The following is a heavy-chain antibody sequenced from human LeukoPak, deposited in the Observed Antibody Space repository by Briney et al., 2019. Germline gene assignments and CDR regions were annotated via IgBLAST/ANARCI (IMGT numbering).Heavy chain of an antibody. V-gene: IGHV3-21*01. CDR2: ISSSSSYI. CDR1: GFTFSSYS. Sequence: PGGSLRLSCAASGFTFSSYSMNWVRQAPGKGLEWVSSISSSSSYIYYADSVKGRFTISRDNAKNSLYLQMNSLRAEDTAVYYCARDGGPPPYYYDSSGYPIDYWGQGTLVTVSS. D-gene: IGHD3-22*01. CDR3: ARDGGPPPYYYDSSGYPIDY. J-gene: IGHJ4*02.